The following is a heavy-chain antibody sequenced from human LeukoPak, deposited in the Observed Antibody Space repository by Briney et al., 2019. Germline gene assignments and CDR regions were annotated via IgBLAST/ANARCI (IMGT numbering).Heavy chain of an antibody. CDR3: ARALLGDVWFGELFSYYYYGMDV. Sequence: PGGSLRLSCVASGFTFSSYAMHWVRQAPGKGLEWVAVISYDGSNKYYADSVKGRFTISRDNSKNTLYLQMNSLRAEDTAVYYCARALLGDVWFGELFSYYYYGMDVWGQGTTVTVSS. V-gene: IGHV3-30-3*01. CDR2: ISYDGSNK. D-gene: IGHD3-10*01. CDR1: GFTFSSYA. J-gene: IGHJ6*02.